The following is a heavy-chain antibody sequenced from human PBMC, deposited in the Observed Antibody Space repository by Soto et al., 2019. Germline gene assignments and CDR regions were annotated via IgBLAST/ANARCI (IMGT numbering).Heavy chain of an antibody. V-gene: IGHV3-72*01. J-gene: IGHJ4*02. Sequence: GGSLRLSCAASGFTFSDPYMDWVRQAPGKGLEWVGRVRNKANSYTTEYAASVKGRFTISRDDSKNSLYLQMNSLKTEDTAVYVCATGDSGYLRTGYWGQGTLVTVSS. CDR2: VRNKANSYTT. D-gene: IGHD5-12*01. CDR3: ATGDSGYLRTGY. CDR1: GFTFSDPY.